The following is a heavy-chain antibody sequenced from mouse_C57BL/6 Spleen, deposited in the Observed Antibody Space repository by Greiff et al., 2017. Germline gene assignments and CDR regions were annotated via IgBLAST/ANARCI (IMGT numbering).Heavy chain of an antibody. J-gene: IGHJ2*01. D-gene: IGHD1-1*01. V-gene: IGHV6-6*01. CDR1: GFTFSDAW. CDR2: IRNKANNHAT. Sequence: EVQLQQSGGGLVQPGGSMKLSCAASGFTFSDAWMDWVRQSPEKGLEWVAEIRNKANNHATYYAESVKGRFTISRDDSKSSVYLQMNSLRAEDTGIYYCTRRGYYGSSHYFDYWGQGTTLTVSS. CDR3: TRRGYYGSSHYFDY.